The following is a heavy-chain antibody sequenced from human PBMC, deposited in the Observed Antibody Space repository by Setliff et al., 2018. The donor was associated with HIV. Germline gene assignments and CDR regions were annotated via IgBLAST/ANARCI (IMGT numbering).Heavy chain of an antibody. V-gene: IGHV4-61*10. CDR2: IYYRGSA. J-gene: IGHJ6*03. CDR1: GGSISSGSYY. D-gene: IGHD3-10*01. Sequence: SETLSLTCTVSGGSISSGSYYWSWIRQPAGKGLEWIGYIYYRGSADYNSSLKSRVTMSIDTSTNQFSLKVTSVTAADTAVYYCATGGGPLVYYYYYMDVWGKGTTVTVSS. CDR3: ATGGGPLVYYYYYMDV.